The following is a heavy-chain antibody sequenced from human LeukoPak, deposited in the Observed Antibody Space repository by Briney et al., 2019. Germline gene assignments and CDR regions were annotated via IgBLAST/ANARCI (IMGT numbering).Heavy chain of an antibody. V-gene: IGHV1-2*02. J-gene: IGHJ5*02. D-gene: IGHD2-2*01. Sequence: ASVKVSCKASGYTFTGYYMHWVRQAPGQGLEWMGWINPNSGGTNYAQKFQGRVAMTRDTSISTAYMELSRLRSGDTAVYYCARGVVVVPAAPSPFDPWGQGTLVTVSS. CDR1: GYTFTGYY. CDR2: INPNSGGT. CDR3: ARGVVVVPAAPSPFDP.